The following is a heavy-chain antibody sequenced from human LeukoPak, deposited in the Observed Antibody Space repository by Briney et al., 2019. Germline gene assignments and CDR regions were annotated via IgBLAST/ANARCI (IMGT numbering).Heavy chain of an antibody. Sequence: MASETLSLTCTVSGGSIGSGGYYWSWIRQRPGKGLEWIGYIYYSGTTYYNPSLKSRVTISVDTSKNQFSLKLSSVTAADTAVYYCAVYGSSSFGYWGQGTLVTVSS. V-gene: IGHV4-31*03. CDR1: GGSIGSGGYY. J-gene: IGHJ4*02. D-gene: IGHD2-2*01. CDR3: AVYGSSSFGY. CDR2: IYYSGTT.